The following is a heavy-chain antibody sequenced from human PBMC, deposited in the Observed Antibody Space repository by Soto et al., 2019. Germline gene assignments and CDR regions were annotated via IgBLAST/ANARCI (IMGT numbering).Heavy chain of an antibody. CDR3: ARGGLWAYYMDV. Sequence: EVQVVESGGGLVQPGGSLRLSCAASGCTLSTYWMHWVRQSPGKGLVWVSRIKSDGSSTNYADSVKGRFTISRDNAKNTLYLQMNSLGAEDTAVYYCARGGLWAYYMDVWGKGTTVTVS. CDR2: IKSDGSST. V-gene: IGHV3-74*01. D-gene: IGHD2-21*01. J-gene: IGHJ6*03. CDR1: GCTLSTYW.